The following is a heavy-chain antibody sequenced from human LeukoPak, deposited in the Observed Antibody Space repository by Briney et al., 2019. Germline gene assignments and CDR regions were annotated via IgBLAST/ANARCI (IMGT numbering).Heavy chain of an antibody. CDR1: GFTFSSYG. CDR2: IQYDGSNE. Sequence: QPGGSLRLSCAASGFTFSSYGMHWVRQAPGKGLEWVAYIQYDGSNEQYAHSVKGRFRISRDGSKNILYLQMNSLRAEDTAVYYCAKDRCSNGIGCYYYYIDVWGKGTTVTISS. CDR3: AKDRCSNGIGCYYYYIDV. J-gene: IGHJ6*03. V-gene: IGHV3-30*02. D-gene: IGHD2-8*01.